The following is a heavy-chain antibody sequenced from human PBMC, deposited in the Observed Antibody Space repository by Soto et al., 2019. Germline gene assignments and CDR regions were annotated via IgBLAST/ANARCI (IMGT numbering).Heavy chain of an antibody. Sequence: PSETLSLTCAVYGGSFSAYYWSWIRQPPGKGLEWIGEINHSGSTNYNPSLKSRVTISVDRSKNQFSLNLDFVTAADTAVYYCARYTAASGTYYFDYWGQGTLVTVSS. D-gene: IGHD3-3*01. CDR3: ARYTAASGTYYFDY. V-gene: IGHV4-34*01. CDR1: GGSFSAYY. J-gene: IGHJ4*02. CDR2: INHSGST.